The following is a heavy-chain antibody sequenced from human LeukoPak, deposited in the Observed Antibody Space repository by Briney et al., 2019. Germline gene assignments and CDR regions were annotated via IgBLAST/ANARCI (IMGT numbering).Heavy chain of an antibody. Sequence: ASVKVSCKASGHTFTGYYMHWVRQAPGQGLEWMGWINPNSGGTNYAQKFQGRVTMTRDTSISTAYMELSRLRSDDTAVYYCASLGYCSSASCQEYYFDYWGQGTLVTVSS. D-gene: IGHD2-2*01. CDR1: GHTFTGYY. CDR3: ASLGYCSSASCQEYYFDY. J-gene: IGHJ4*02. CDR2: INPNSGGT. V-gene: IGHV1-2*02.